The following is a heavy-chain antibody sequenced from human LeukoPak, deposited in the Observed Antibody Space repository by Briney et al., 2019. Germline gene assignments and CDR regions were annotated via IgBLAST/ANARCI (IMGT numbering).Heavy chain of an antibody. J-gene: IGHJ5*02. Sequence: PSETLSLTCAVYGGSFSGYYWSWIRQPPGKGLEWIGEINHSGSTNYNPSLKSRVTISVDTSKNQFSLKLSSVTAADTAVYYCARGVSSSWYLERRRGSNWFDPWGQGTLVTVSS. CDR1: GGSFSGYY. CDR3: ARGVSSSWYLERRRGSNWFDP. CDR2: INHSGST. D-gene: IGHD6-13*01. V-gene: IGHV4-34*01.